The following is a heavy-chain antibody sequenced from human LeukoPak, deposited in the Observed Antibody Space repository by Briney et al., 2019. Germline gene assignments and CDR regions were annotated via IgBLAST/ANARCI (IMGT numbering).Heavy chain of an antibody. CDR3: AKTRPLDSSSWSHGDY. Sequence: GGSLTLSCAASGFTFSSYAMSWVRQAPGKGLEWVSAISGSGDSTYYGDSVKGRFTISRDNSKNTLYLQMNSLRAEDTAVYYCAKTRPLDSSSWSHGDYWGQGTLVTVSS. J-gene: IGHJ4*02. CDR2: ISGSGDST. CDR1: GFTFSSYA. V-gene: IGHV3-23*01. D-gene: IGHD6-13*01.